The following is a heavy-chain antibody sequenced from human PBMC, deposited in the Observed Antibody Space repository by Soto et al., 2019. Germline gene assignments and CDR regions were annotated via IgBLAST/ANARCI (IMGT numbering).Heavy chain of an antibody. CDR3: ARQKGDGSGSYYPYYFDY. V-gene: IGHV4-59*08. D-gene: IGHD3-10*01. CDR2: IYYSGST. Sequence: PSETLSLTCTVSGGSISSYYWSWIRQPPGKGLEWIGYIYYSGSTNYNPSLKSRVTISVDTSKNQFSLKLSSVTAADTAVYYCARQKGDGSGSYYPYYFDYWGQGTLVTVSS. CDR1: GGSISSYY. J-gene: IGHJ4*02.